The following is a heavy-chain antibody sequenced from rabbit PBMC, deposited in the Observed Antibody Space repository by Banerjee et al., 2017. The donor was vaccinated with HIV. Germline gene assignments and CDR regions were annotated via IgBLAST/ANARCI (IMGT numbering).Heavy chain of an antibody. CDR1: GFDFSGYG. Sequence: QEQLVESGGGLVQPGGSLKLSCKASGFDFSGYGVSWVRQAPGKGLEWIACINGVTGRAVYANWVNGRFSISRENAQNTVFLQMTSLTAADTATYFCARDGAGGSYFALWGPGTLVTVS. J-gene: IGHJ4*01. D-gene: IGHD8-1*01. CDR2: INGVTGRA. V-gene: IGHV1S47*01. CDR3: ARDGAGGSYFAL.